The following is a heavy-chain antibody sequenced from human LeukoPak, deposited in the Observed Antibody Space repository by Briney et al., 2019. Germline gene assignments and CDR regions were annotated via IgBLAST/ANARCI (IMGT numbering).Heavy chain of an antibody. CDR2: IIHSGST. J-gene: IGHJ4*02. D-gene: IGHD3-3*01. CDR3: ARRDNFWSGYSQLDY. Sequence: SETLSLSCAVSGGSFSGYYWSWIRQPPGKGLGWIGEIIHSGSTNYNPSLKSRVTISVDTSKNQFSLKLSSVTAADTAVYYCARRDNFWSGYSQLDYWGQGTLVTVSS. CDR1: GGSFSGYY. V-gene: IGHV4-34*12.